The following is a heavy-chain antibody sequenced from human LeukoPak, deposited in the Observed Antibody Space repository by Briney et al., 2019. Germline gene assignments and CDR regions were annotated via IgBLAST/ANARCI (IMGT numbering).Heavy chain of an antibody. V-gene: IGHV4-31*03. D-gene: IGHD3-3*01. Sequence: PSETLSLTCTVSGGSISSGGYYWSWIRQHPGKGLEWIGYIYYSGSTYYNPSLKSRVTISVDTSKNQFSLKLSSVTAADTAVYYCARASFTNYYYGMDVWGQGTTVTVSS. J-gene: IGHJ6*02. CDR2: IYYSGST. CDR3: ARASFTNYYYGMDV. CDR1: GGSISSGGYY.